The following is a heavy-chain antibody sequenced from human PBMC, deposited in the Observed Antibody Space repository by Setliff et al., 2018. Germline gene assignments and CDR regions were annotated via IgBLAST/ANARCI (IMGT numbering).Heavy chain of an antibody. Sequence: TSETLSLTCTVSGGSVNSGYDNWNWLRQPAGKGLEWIGHINRRGSSNFSPSLKSRVTISLDTSKNQFSLNLTSVTAADTALYYCAIGGGYCDFFDCFPFGNWGQGFLVTVSS. D-gene: IGHD3-16*01. V-gene: IGHV4-61*09. CDR2: INRRGSS. CDR3: AIGGGYCDFFDCFPFGN. CDR1: GGSVNSGYDN. J-gene: IGHJ4*02.